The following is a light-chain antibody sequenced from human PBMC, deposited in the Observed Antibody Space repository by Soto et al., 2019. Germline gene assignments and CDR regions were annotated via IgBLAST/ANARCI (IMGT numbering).Light chain of an antibody. CDR3: QQYNNWPRT. V-gene: IGKV3-15*01. CDR2: GAS. Sequence: EIVMTQSPATLSVSPGERATFSCGASQSVSNKLVWYQQKPGQAPRLLIYGASTRATGIPARFSGSGSGTEFTLTISSLQSEDFAVYYRQQYNNWPRTFGQGTKVEIK. CDR1: QSVSNK. J-gene: IGKJ1*01.